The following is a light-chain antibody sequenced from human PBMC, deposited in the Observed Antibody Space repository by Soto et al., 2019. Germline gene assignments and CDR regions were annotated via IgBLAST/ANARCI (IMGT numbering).Light chain of an antibody. Sequence: DIQMTPSPSSLSASVGDRLTITCRASQGIRKDLGWYQQKPGKAPKLLICKASALESGVPARFSGSGSGTEFTLTISGLQPDDFATYYCQQYRSYWSFGQGTKVDI. V-gene: IGKV1-5*03. CDR3: QQYRSYWS. CDR1: QGIRKD. CDR2: KAS. J-gene: IGKJ1*01.